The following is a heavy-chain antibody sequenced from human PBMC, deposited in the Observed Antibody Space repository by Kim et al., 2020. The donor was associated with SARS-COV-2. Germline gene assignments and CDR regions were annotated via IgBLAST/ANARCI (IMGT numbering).Heavy chain of an antibody. V-gene: IGHV3-48*03. CDR2: ISSSSNSK. CDR1: GFTFRSYE. Sequence: GGSLRLSCAASGFTFRSYEMNWVRQAPGKGLEWVSYISSSSNSKYYADSVKGRFTISRDNAKDSLYLQMNGLRAEDTAVYYCARKVLVSPDAFDIWGQGTMVTVSS. D-gene: IGHD2-2*01. J-gene: IGHJ3*02. CDR3: ARKVLVSPDAFDI.